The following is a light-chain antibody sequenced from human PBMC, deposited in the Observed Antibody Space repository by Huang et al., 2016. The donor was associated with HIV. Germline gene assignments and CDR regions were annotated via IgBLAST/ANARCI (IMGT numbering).Light chain of an antibody. CDR2: GAS. Sequence: EFVLTQSPGTLSLSPGERATLSCRTSQSVSSSFLAWYQQKPGQAPMLLIYGASSRATGIPDRFSGSGSGTDFTLTISRLEPEDFAVYYCQQYGSSPRTFGQGTKVEIK. CDR3: QQYGSSPRT. J-gene: IGKJ1*01. V-gene: IGKV3-20*01. CDR1: QSVSSSF.